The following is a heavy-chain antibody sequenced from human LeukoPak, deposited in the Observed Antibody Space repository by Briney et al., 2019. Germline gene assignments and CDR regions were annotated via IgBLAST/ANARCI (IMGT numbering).Heavy chain of an antibody. V-gene: IGHV3-21*01. Sequence: MSGGSLRLSCAASGFTFSSYAMSWVRQAPGKGLEWVSLISSANSYIYYSDSVEGRFTISRDNGKNSLYLQMNSLRAEDTAVYYCARLFGYCSGGNCYEDFFDYWGQGILVTVSS. CDR3: ARLFGYCSGGNCYEDFFDY. CDR1: GFTFSSYA. J-gene: IGHJ4*02. D-gene: IGHD2-15*01. CDR2: ISSANSYI.